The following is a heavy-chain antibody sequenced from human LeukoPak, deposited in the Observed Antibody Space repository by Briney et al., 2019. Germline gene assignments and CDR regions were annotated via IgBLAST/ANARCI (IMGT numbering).Heavy chain of an antibody. J-gene: IGHJ5*02. CDR1: GYSISSGYY. D-gene: IGHD2-8*01. CDR3: ARQPGYCTNGVCYNVWFDP. Sequence: SETLSLTCAVSGYSISSGYYWGWIRQPPGKGLEWIGCIYHSGSTYYNPSLKSRVTISVDTSKNQFSPKLSSVTAADTAVYYCARQPGYCTNGVCYNVWFDPWGQGTLVTVSS. CDR2: IYHSGST. V-gene: IGHV4-38-2*01.